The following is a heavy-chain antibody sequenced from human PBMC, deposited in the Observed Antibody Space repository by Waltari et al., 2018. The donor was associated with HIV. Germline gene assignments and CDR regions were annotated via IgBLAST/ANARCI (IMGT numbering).Heavy chain of an antibody. J-gene: IGHJ4*02. V-gene: IGHV3-30*18. CDR3: ANLDSGQAGG. D-gene: IGHD3-16*01. CDR2: ISSYDGNKK. Sequence: QVQLVESGGGVVQPGRYMRLSCAASGFTFSSYGMHWVRQAPGKGLEWVAVISSYDGNKKYYADSVKGRLTISRDNSKSTLYLQMNSLRAEDTAVYYCANLDSGQAGGWGQGTLVTVSS. CDR1: GFTFSSYG.